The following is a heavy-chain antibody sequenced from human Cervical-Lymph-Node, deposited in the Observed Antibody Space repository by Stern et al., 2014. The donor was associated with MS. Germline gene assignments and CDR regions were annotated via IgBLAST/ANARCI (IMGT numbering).Heavy chain of an antibody. J-gene: IGHJ4*02. D-gene: IGHD6-13*01. CDR3: ASAYSSSHYYFDY. CDR2: IWYDGSNP. CDR1: GFSFSRYA. Sequence: QVQLVESGGGVVQPGRSLRLSCAASGFSFSRYAMHWVRHAPRKGLEWVALIWYDGSNPYYADSVTGRFTISRDNFKNTLYLQMNSLRAEDTAVYYCASAYSSSHYYFDYWGQGTLVTVSS. V-gene: IGHV3-33*01.